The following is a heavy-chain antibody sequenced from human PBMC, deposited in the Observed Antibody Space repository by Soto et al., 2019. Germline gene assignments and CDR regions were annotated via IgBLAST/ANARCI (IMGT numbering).Heavy chain of an antibody. Sequence: GESLKISCEGSGYTFTSYWIGWVRQMPGEGLEWMGIIYAGDSDTKYSPSFQGQVTISVDRSIKTAYLQWSSLKASDTAMYYCVKGYGIYFRTIKFVFWGQGTLVTVSS. CDR1: GYTFTSYW. CDR2: IYAGDSDT. V-gene: IGHV5-51*01. D-gene: IGHD1-1*01. J-gene: IGHJ4*02. CDR3: VKGYGIYFRTIKFVF.